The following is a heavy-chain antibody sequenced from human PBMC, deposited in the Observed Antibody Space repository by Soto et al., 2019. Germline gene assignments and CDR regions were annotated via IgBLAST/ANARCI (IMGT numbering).Heavy chain of an antibody. Sequence: SVKVSFKAPGGTFSSYAISWVRQAPGQGLEWMGGIIPIFGTANYAQKFQGRVTITADKSTSTAYMELSSLRSEDTAVYYCARDGYSYGYRSYNWFDPWGQGTLVTVSS. J-gene: IGHJ5*02. CDR1: GGTFSSYA. V-gene: IGHV1-69*06. CDR3: ARDGYSYGYRSYNWFDP. CDR2: IIPIFGTA. D-gene: IGHD5-18*01.